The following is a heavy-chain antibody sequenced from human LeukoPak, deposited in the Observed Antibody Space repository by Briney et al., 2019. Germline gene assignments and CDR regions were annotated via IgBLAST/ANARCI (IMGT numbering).Heavy chain of an antibody. D-gene: IGHD5-24*01. CDR2: ITGSGGST. CDR1: GFTFSNYA. J-gene: IGHJ4*02. Sequence: PGGSLRLSCAASGFTFSNYAMSWVRQAPGKGLEWVSGITGSGGSTNYADSVKGRFTISRDSSKNTLYLQMNSLRVEDTAVYYCAKTRDGYNYDYWGQGTLVTVSS. CDR3: AKTRDGYNYDY. V-gene: IGHV3-23*01.